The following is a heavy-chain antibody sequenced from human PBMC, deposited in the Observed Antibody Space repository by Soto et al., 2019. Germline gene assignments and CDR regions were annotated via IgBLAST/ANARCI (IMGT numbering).Heavy chain of an antibody. CDR3: TRDLPGYGSSWPRE. CDR1: GFTVNDAY. D-gene: IGHD6-13*01. CDR2: VFGGGAT. Sequence: EVQLVETGGGLIQPGGSLRLSCAASGFTVNDAYMSWVCQAPGRWLEWVSVVFGGGATYYADSVKGRFTISRDNFKNTLYLQMHILRAEDTAMYYCTRDLPGYGSSWPREWGQGTLVTVSS. J-gene: IGHJ4*02. V-gene: IGHV3-53*02.